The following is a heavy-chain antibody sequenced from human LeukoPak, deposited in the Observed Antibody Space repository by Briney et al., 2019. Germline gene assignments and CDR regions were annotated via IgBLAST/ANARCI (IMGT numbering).Heavy chain of an antibody. Sequence: GGSLRLSCAASGFTFSSYSMNWVRQAPGKGLEWVSSISSSSSYIYYADSVKGRFTISRDNAKNSLYLQMNSLRAEDTAVYYCARDGYSYGFNWFDPWGQGNLVTVSS. D-gene: IGHD5-18*01. J-gene: IGHJ5*02. CDR1: GFTFSSYS. CDR3: ARDGYSYGFNWFDP. V-gene: IGHV3-21*01. CDR2: ISSSSSYI.